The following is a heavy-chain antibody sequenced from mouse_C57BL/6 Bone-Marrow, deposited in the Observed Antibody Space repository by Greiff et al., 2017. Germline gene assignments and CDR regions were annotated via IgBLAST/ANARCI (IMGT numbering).Heavy chain of an antibody. J-gene: IGHJ2*01. CDR1: GYTFTSYW. Sequence: QVQLQQPGAELVKPGASVKLSCKASGYTFTSYWMQWVKQRPGQGLEWIGEIDPSDSYTNYNQTFKGKATLTVDTSSSTAYMQLSSLTSEDSAVYYCARMGDYFDYWGQGTTLTVSS. CDR3: ARMGDYFDY. CDR2: IDPSDSYT. V-gene: IGHV1-50*01.